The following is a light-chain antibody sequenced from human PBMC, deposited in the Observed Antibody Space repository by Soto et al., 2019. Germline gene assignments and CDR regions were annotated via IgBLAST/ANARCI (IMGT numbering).Light chain of an antibody. Sequence: DIQMAQSPSTLSASVGDRVTITCRASQSISSWLAWYQQKPGKAPELLIYAASTLQSGVPSRFSGSGSGTDFTLTISRLEPEDFAVYYCQQHGSSPITFGQGTRLEIK. CDR3: QQHGSSPIT. CDR1: QSISSW. V-gene: IGKV1-5*01. J-gene: IGKJ5*01. CDR2: AAS.